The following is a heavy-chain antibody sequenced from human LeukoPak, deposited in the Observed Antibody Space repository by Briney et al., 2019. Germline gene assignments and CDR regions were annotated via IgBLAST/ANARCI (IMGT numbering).Heavy chain of an antibody. CDR2: ISYSGST. CDR1: GGSISSGGYY. D-gene: IGHD6-19*01. Sequence: SETLSLTCTVSGGSISSGGYYWSWIRQHPGKGLEWIGYISYSGSTYYNPSLKSRVTISVDTSENQFSLELSSVTAADTAVYYCARTYSSDWYAIDYWGQGTLVTVSS. V-gene: IGHV4-31*03. CDR3: ARTYSSDWYAIDY. J-gene: IGHJ4*02.